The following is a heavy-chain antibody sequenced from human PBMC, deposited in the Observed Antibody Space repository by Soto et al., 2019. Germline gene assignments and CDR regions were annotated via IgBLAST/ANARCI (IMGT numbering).Heavy chain of an antibody. CDR2: IKQDGSEK. J-gene: IGHJ4*02. Sequence: RGSLRLSCAASGFTFSSYWMSWVRQAPGKGLEWVANIKQDGSEKYYVDSVKGRFTISRDNAKNSLYLQMNSLRAEDTAVYYCASRTTYYYDSSGYYYRFFDYWGQGTLVTVSS. D-gene: IGHD3-22*01. CDR1: GFTFSSYW. V-gene: IGHV3-7*01. CDR3: ASRTTYYYDSSGYYYRFFDY.